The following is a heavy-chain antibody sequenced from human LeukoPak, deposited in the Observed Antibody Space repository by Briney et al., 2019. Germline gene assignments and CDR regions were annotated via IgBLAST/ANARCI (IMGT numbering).Heavy chain of an antibody. D-gene: IGHD5-18*01. V-gene: IGHV4-39*01. J-gene: IGHJ4*02. Sequence: SETLSLTCTVSGGSISSSSYYWGWIRQPPGKGLEWLGSIYYSGSTYYNPSLKSRVTISVDTSKNQFSLKLSSVTAADTAVYYCARTVQGYSYGYYFDYWGQGTLVTVSS. CDR1: GGSISSSSYY. CDR3: ARTVQGYSYGYYFDY. CDR2: IYYSGST.